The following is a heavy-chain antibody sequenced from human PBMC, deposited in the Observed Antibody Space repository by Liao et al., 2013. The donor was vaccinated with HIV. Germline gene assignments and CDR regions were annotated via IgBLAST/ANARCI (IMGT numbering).Heavy chain of an antibody. CDR1: GGSFSGYN. Sequence: QVQLQESGPGLVKPSETLSLTCAVYGGSFSGYNWSWIRQPPGKGLEWIGEINHSGSTNYNPSLKSRVTISVDTSKNQFSLKLSSVTAADTAVYYCAREEGTLGFDYWGQGNPGSPSPQ. CDR3: AREEGTLGFDY. D-gene: IGHD7-27*01. J-gene: IGHJ4*02. V-gene: IGHV4-34*01. CDR2: INHSGST.